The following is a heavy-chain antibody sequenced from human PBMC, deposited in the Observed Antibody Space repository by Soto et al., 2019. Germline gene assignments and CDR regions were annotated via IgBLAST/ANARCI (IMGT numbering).Heavy chain of an antibody. J-gene: IGHJ6*02. Sequence: PGASLKVSCMGSGYSFTRYWIGWVHQMPGKGLEWMGIIYPGDSDTRYSPSFQGQVTISADKSISTAYLQWSSLKASDTAMYYCATQPLPGIERYGMDVWGQGSTDTV. D-gene: IGHD6-13*01. CDR1: GYSFTRYW. V-gene: IGHV5-51*07. CDR2: IYPGDSDT. CDR3: ATQPLPGIERYGMDV.